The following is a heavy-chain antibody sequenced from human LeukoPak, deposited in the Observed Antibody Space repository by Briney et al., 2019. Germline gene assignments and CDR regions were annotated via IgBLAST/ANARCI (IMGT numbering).Heavy chain of an antibody. CDR1: GGSFSGYY. Sequence: SETLSLTCAVYGGSFSGYYWSWIRQPPGKGLEWIGEINHSGSTNYNPSLKSRVTISVDTSKNQFSLKLSSVTAADTAVYYCARVCSGGSCYSGGAPWGRGTLVTVSS. V-gene: IGHV4-34*01. D-gene: IGHD2-15*01. CDR2: INHSGST. CDR3: ARVCSGGSCYSGGAP. J-gene: IGHJ5*02.